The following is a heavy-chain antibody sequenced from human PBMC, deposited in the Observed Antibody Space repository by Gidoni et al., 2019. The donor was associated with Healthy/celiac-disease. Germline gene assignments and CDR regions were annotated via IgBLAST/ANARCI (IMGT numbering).Heavy chain of an antibody. CDR2: MNPNSGNT. Sequence: QVQLVQSGAEVKKPGASVKVSCKASGYTFTSYDINWVRQATGQGLEWMGWMNPNSGNTGYAQKFQGRVTMTRNTSISTAYMELSSLRSEDTAVYYCARGLSVRDDYGGNSWNYWGQGTLVTVSS. J-gene: IGHJ4*02. V-gene: IGHV1-8*01. CDR3: ARGLSVRDDYGGNSWNY. CDR1: GYTFTSYD. D-gene: IGHD4-17*01.